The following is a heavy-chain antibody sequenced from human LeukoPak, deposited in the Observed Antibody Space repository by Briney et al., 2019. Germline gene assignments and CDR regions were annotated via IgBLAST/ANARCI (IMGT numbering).Heavy chain of an antibody. Sequence: SETQSLTCTVSGGSIRSYYWSWIRQPPGKGLEWIGYIYYSGSINYNPSLKSRVTISVDTSKNQFSLKLSSVTAPDTAVYYCARVRSIAARPDYYYYMDVWGKGTTVTVSS. CDR2: IYYSGSI. D-gene: IGHD6-6*01. CDR1: GGSIRSYY. J-gene: IGHJ6*03. CDR3: ARVRSIAARPDYYYYMDV. V-gene: IGHV4-59*01.